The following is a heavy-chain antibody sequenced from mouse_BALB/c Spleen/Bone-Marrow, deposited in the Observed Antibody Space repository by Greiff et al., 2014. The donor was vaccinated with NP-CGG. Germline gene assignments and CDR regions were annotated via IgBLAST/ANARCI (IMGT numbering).Heavy chain of an antibody. D-gene: IGHD2-4*01. J-gene: IGHJ2*01. V-gene: IGHV1-82*01. Sequence: VQLQQSGPELMKPGASVKISCKASGYAFSSSWMNWVKQRPGQGLEWIGWIYPGDGDTNYNGKFKGKATLTADKSSSKAYMQLSSLTSVDSAVYFCARWGITSYYFDYWGQGTTLTVSS. CDR2: IYPGDGDT. CDR3: ARWGITSYYFDY. CDR1: GYAFSSSW.